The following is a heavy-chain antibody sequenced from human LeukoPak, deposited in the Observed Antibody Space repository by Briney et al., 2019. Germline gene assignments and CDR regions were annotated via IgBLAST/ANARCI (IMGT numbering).Heavy chain of an antibody. J-gene: IGHJ4*02. V-gene: IGHV3-11*01. CDR1: GFTFRDYD. CDR3: ARAPTYGPGSSFDY. Sequence: GGSLRLSCAASGFTFRDYDMTWIRQAPGKGLEWVSYISSSATTMYNADSVKGRFTISRDNAKNSLFLQMNSLRAEDTAVYYCARAPTYGPGSSFDYWGQGTLVTVSS. D-gene: IGHD3-10*01. CDR2: ISSSATTM.